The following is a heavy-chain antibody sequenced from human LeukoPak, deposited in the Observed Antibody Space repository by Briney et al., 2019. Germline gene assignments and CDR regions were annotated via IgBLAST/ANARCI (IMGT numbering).Heavy chain of an antibody. CDR3: ARDPPYSGSYYDI. V-gene: IGHV3-74*01. J-gene: IGHJ3*02. CDR1: GFTFSNYW. D-gene: IGHD1-26*01. Sequence: GGSLRLSCAASGFTFSNYWVHWVRQAPGKGLVWVSRINSDGSSTSYADSVKGRFTISRDNAKNTLYLQMNSLRAEDTAVYYCARDPPYSGSYYDIWGQGTMVTVSS. CDR2: INSDGSST.